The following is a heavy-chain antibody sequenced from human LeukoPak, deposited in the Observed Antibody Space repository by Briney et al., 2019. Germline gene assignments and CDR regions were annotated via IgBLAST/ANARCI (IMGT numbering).Heavy chain of an antibody. Sequence: IPSETLSLTCTVSGGSISTYYWSWIRQPPGKGLEWIGYIYYSGSTNYNPSLKSRATISVDTSKNQFSLKLRSVTAADTAVYYCARGLHTRSSGRRFDVFELWGQGTMVTVSS. CDR2: IYYSGST. D-gene: IGHD6-6*01. J-gene: IGHJ3*01. CDR1: GGSISTYY. V-gene: IGHV4-59*01. CDR3: ARGLHTRSSGRRFDVFEL.